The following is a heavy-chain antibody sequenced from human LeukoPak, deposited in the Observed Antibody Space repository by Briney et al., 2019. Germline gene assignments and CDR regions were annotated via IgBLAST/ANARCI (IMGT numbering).Heavy chain of an antibody. J-gene: IGHJ5*02. CDR1: GFTFSNAW. V-gene: IGHV3-15*07. CDR3: ATDFYDST. CDR2: IRSNSDGGTI. D-gene: IGHD3-22*01. Sequence: GGSLRLSCETSGFTFSNAWMNWVRQAPGKGLEWVGRIRSNSDGGTIDYAAPVKGRFTLSRDDSKTTLYLQTNSLQTEDTAVYYCATDFYDSTWGQGTLVTVSS.